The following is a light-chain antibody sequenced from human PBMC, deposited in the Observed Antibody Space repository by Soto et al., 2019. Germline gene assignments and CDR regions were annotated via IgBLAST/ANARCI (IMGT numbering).Light chain of an antibody. J-gene: IGLJ2*01. CDR1: SSDIGSYSL. CDR3: CSFVCGRAFVE. V-gene: IGLV2-23*03. CDR2: EGS. Sequence: QSALTQPASVSGSPGQSITISCTGISSDIGSYSLVSWYQQHPGLAPKLIIYEGSKRPSGMSDRFSGSQSGNTASLTVSGLQTVDEAEYCCCSFVCGRAFVEFGGGTKLTVL.